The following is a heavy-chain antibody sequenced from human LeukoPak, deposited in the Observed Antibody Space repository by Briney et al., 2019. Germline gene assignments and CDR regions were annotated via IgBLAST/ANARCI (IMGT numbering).Heavy chain of an antibody. CDR2: IIPTFGTA. Sequence: VASVKVSCKASGYTFTSYDINWVRQAPGQGLEWMGGIIPTFGTANYAQKFQGRVTITTDESTSTAYMELSSLRSEDTAVYYCARGGYYDSSGYFPSDYWGQGTLVTVSS. J-gene: IGHJ4*02. CDR1: GYTFTSYD. CDR3: ARGGYYDSSGYFPSDY. D-gene: IGHD3-22*01. V-gene: IGHV1-69*05.